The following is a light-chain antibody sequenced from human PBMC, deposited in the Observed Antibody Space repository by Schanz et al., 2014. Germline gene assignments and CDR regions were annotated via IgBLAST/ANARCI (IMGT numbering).Light chain of an antibody. J-gene: IGLJ3*02. Sequence: QSAMTQPRSVSGSPGQSVTISCTGTSSDVGGYNYVSWYQLHPGKAPKLMIYDVTDRPSGVSNRFSGSKSCNAASLTISGLQAEDEGDYYCGSYSTTNSLGVFGGGTKLTVL. CDR1: SSDVGGYNY. CDR3: GSYSTTNSLGV. V-gene: IGLV2-11*01. CDR2: DVT.